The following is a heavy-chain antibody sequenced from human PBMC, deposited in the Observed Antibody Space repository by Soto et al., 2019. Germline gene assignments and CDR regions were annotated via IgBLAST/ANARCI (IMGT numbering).Heavy chain of an antibody. J-gene: IGHJ6*02. Sequence: SVKVSCKASGGTFSSYAISWVRQAPGQGLEWMGGIIPIFGTANYAQKFQGRVTITADESTSTAYMELSSLRSEDTAVYYCASGPGYSSSWPKESYFYGMDVWGQGTTVTVSS. D-gene: IGHD6-13*01. CDR2: IIPIFGTA. CDR3: ASGPGYSSSWPKESYFYGMDV. CDR1: GGTFSSYA. V-gene: IGHV1-69*13.